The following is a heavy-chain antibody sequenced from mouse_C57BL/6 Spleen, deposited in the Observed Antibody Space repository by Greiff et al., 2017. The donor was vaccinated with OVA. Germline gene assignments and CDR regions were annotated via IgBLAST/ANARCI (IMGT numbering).Heavy chain of an antibody. J-gene: IGHJ3*01. Sequence: DVKLVESGGGLVKPGGSLKLSCAASGFTFSSYAMSWVRQTPEKRLEWVATISDGGSYTYYPDNVKGRFTISRDNAKNNLYLQMSHLKSEDTAMYYCARDREPYDYSWFAYWGQGTLVTVSA. CDR1: GFTFSSYA. CDR2: ISDGGSYT. CDR3: ARDREPYDYSWFAY. V-gene: IGHV5-4*01. D-gene: IGHD2-4*01.